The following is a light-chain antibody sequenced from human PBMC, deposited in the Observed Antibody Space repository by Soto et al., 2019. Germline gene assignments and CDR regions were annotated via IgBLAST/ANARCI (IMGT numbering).Light chain of an antibody. Sequence: DIQMTQSPSTLSASVGDRVTITCRASQSISVWLAWYQKKPGKAPNLLIYKASTLQSGVPSRFSGNGSGTEFTLTITSLQPDDSATYYCQQYNGLPTWTFGQGTKVDI. J-gene: IGKJ1*01. CDR3: QQYNGLPTWT. CDR2: KAS. V-gene: IGKV1-5*03. CDR1: QSISVW.